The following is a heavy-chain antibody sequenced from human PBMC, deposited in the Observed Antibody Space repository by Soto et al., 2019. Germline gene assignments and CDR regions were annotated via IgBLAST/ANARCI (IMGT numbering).Heavy chain of an antibody. D-gene: IGHD3-22*01. CDR2: IKSDGSGT. V-gene: IGHV3-74*01. Sequence: EVQLVESGGGLVQLGGSLRLSCAASGFTFSSYWMHWVRQAPGKGLVWVSRIKSDGSGTYYAESVKGRFTISRDNAQNTLYLQMNRLRAEDTAVYYWVRGDGDRYDGNGYLGRHWGQGTLVTVSS. J-gene: IGHJ4*02. CDR1: GFTFSSYW. CDR3: VRGDGDRYDGNGYLGRH.